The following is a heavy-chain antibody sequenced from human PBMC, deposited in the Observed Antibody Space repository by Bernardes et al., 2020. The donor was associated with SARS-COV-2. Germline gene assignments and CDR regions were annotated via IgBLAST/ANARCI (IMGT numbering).Heavy chain of an antibody. CDR2: ISGSGGST. D-gene: IGHD3-3*01. Sequence: GGSLRLSCAASGFTFSSYAMSWVRQAPGKGLEWVSAISGSGGSTYYADSVKGRFTISRDNSKNTLYLQMNSLRAEDTAVYYCAKSSRGFGVDPHYYYYGMDVWGQGTTVTVSS. CDR3: AKSSRGFGVDPHYYYYGMDV. J-gene: IGHJ6*02. V-gene: IGHV3-23*01. CDR1: GFTFSSYA.